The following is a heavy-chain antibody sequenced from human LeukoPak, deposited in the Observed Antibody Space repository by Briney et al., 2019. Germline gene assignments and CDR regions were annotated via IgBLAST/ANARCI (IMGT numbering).Heavy chain of an antibody. CDR2: ISSSGSAI. Sequence: PGGSLRLSCAASGFTFSNFEMTWVRQAPEEGLELVSYISSSGSAIYYGDSVKGRFTISRDNAKNSLYLQMNNLRAEDTAVYYCVSGAFDIWGQGTMVTVSS. V-gene: IGHV3-48*03. D-gene: IGHD3-10*01. CDR1: GFTFSNFE. J-gene: IGHJ3*02. CDR3: VSGAFDI.